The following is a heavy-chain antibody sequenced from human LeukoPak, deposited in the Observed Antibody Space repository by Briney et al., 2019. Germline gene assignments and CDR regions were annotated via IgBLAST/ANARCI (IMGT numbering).Heavy chain of an antibody. Sequence: SETLSLTRTLSGGSISSSGYYWGWIRQPPGKGLEWIGSIYYGGSTYHNPSLKSRVTISVDTSKNQFSLKLRSVTAADTAMYYCARKYCSGGDCYSNYWGQGTLVTVSS. D-gene: IGHD2-15*01. J-gene: IGHJ4*02. CDR3: ARKYCSGGDCYSNY. CDR2: IYYGGST. CDR1: GGSISSSGYY. V-gene: IGHV4-39*01.